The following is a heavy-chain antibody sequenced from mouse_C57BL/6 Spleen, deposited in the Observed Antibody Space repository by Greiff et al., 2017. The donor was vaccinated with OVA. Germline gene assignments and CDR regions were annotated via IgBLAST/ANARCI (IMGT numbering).Heavy chain of an antibody. V-gene: IGHV5-4*01. Sequence: EVMLVESGGGLVKPGGSLKLSCAASGFTFSSYAMSWVRQTPEKRLEWVATISDGGSYTYYPDNVKGRFTISRDNAKNNLYLQMSHLKSEDTAMYYCARDNWAGDYFDYWGQGTTLTVSS. J-gene: IGHJ2*01. CDR3: ARDNWAGDYFDY. CDR1: GFTFSSYA. CDR2: ISDGGSYT. D-gene: IGHD4-1*01.